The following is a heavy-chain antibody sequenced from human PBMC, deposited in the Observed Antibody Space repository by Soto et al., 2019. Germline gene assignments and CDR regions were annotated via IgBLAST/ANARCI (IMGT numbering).Heavy chain of an antibody. V-gene: IGHV3-30*18. CDR2: ISYDGSNK. CDR3: AKDGLYCSGGSCFSYYYYGMDV. J-gene: IGHJ6*01. Sequence: QVQLVESGGGVVQPGRSLRLSCAASGFTFSSYGMHWVRQAPGKGLEWVAVISYDGSNKYYADSVKGRFTISRDNSKNTLYLQMNSLRDEDTAVYYCAKDGLYCSGGSCFSYYYYGMDVWGQGTTVTVAS. D-gene: IGHD2-15*01. CDR1: GFTFSSYG.